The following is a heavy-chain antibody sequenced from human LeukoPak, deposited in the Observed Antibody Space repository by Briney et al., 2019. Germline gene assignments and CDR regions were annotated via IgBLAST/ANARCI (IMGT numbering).Heavy chain of an antibody. D-gene: IGHD2-15*01. J-gene: IGHJ4*02. CDR1: GFTFSSYA. V-gene: IGHV3-23*01. CDR2: ITDSGGST. Sequence: GGSLRLSCAASGFTFSSYAMSWVRQAPGKGLEWVSAITDSGGSTYYADSVKGRFTISRDNSQNTLYLQMNSLRAEDTAVYYCAKVVVVPATEGNYYFDFWGQGTLVTVSS. CDR3: AKVVVVPATEGNYYFDF.